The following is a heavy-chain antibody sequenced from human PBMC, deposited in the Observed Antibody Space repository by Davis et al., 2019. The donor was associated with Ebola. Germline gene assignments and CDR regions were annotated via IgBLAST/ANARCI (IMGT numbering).Heavy chain of an antibody. CDR3: ARDIHVLRFLEWFGGMDV. CDR1: GFTFSSYG. J-gene: IGHJ6*02. V-gene: IGHV3-33*01. CDR2: IWYDGSNK. D-gene: IGHD3-3*01. Sequence: GGSLRLSCAASGFTFSSYGMHWVRQAPGKGLEWVAVIWYDGSNKYYADSVKGRFTISRDNAKNSLYLQMNSLRAEDTAVYYCARDIHVLRFLEWFGGMDVWGQGTTVTVSS.